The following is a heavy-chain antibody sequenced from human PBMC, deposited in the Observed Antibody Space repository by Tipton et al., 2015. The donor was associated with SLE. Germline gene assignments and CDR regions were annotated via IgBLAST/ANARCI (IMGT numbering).Heavy chain of an antibody. J-gene: IGHJ6*03. Sequence: TLSLTCTVSGGSISSYYWTWIRQPPGKGLDWIGDIYYSGSTAYNPSLKSRVTISVDTSTDQFSLNLSSVTAADTAVYHCARALYYYDSGSYFYYMDVWGKGTSVTVSS. CDR3: ARALYYYDSGSYFYYMDV. CDR2: IYYSGST. V-gene: IGHV4-59*01. D-gene: IGHD3-10*01. CDR1: GGSISSYY.